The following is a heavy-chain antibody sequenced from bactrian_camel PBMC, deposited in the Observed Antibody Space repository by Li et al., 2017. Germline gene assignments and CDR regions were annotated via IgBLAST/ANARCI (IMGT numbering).Heavy chain of an antibody. V-gene: IGHV3S54*01. CDR1: GYVGSRASRY. CDR3: AAEVAPPRWWSPLDFSN. D-gene: IGHD7*01. J-gene: IGHJ4*01. Sequence: HVQLVESGGGSVQAGGSLRLSCAASGYVGSRASRYRMGWFRQTPGNERETVAVITTNGGDVTYYADSVKGRFTISRNRVENSLFLQMNSLKPEDTAVYYCAAEVAPPRWWSPLDFSNWGQGTQVTVS. CDR2: ITTNGGDVT.